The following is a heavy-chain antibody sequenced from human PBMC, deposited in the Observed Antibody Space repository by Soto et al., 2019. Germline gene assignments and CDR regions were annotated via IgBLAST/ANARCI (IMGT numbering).Heavy chain of an antibody. Sequence: SETLSLTCTVSGGSISSSSYYWGWIRQPPGKGLEWIGSIYYSGSTYYNPSLKSRVTISVNTSKNQFSLKLSSGTAADTAVYYCARRDSSGYYYFDYWGQGTLVTVSS. CDR1: GGSISSSSYY. D-gene: IGHD3-22*01. CDR3: ARRDSSGYYYFDY. J-gene: IGHJ4*02. V-gene: IGHV4-39*01. CDR2: IYYSGST.